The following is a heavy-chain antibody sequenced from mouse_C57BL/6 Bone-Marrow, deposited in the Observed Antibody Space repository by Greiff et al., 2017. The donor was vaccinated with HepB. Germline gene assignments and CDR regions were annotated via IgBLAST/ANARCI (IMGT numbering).Heavy chain of an antibody. CDR3: ARDYRFAY. CDR2: INPSTGGT. D-gene: IGHD2-4*01. V-gene: IGHV1-42*01. CDR1: GYSFTGYY. J-gene: IGHJ3*01. Sequence: EVQLQESGPELVKPGASVKISCKASGYSFTGYYMNWVKQSPEKSLEWIGEINPSTGGTTYNQKFKAKATLTVDKSSSTAYMQLKSLTSEDSEVYYCARDYRFAYWGQGTLVTVSA.